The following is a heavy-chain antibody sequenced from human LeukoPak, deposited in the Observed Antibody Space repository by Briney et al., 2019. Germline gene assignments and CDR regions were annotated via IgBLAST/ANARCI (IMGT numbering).Heavy chain of an antibody. Sequence: SVKVSCKASGGTFSSYAISWVRQAPGQGLEWMGRIIPILGIANYAQKFQGRVTITADKSTSTAYMELSSVTAADTAVYYCARQNYDSSGYYFWGPGQTPKDPSPEAFDIWGQGTMVTVSS. V-gene: IGHV1-69*04. D-gene: IGHD3-22*01. CDR2: IIPILGIA. CDR3: ARQNYDSSGYYFWGPGQTPKDPSPEAFDI. CDR1: GGTFSSYA. J-gene: IGHJ3*02.